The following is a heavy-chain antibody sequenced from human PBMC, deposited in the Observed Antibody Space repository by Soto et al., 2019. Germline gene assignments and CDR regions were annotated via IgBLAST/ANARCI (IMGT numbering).Heavy chain of an antibody. D-gene: IGHD3-22*01. CDR2: ISYDGSNK. CDR3: AKGFLRYYYDSSGPNWFDP. V-gene: IGHV3-30*18. Sequence: PGGSLRLSCAASGFTFSSYGMHWVRQAPGKGLEWVAVISYDGSNKYYADSVKGRFTISRDNSKNTLYLQMNSLRAEDTAVYSCAKGFLRYYYDSSGPNWFDPWGQGT. CDR1: GFTFSSYG. J-gene: IGHJ5*02.